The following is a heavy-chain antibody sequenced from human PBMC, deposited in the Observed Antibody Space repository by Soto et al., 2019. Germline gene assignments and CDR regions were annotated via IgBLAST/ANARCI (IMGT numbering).Heavy chain of an antibody. V-gene: IGHV3-74*01. CDR2: MNSDGSTT. Sequence: GSLRLSCAASGFTFGNYWMHWVRQAPGKGLEWVSRMNSDGSTTNYADSVKGRFTVSRDNARNTLHLQMNSLRAEDMAVYYCARESEDLTSNFDYWGQGTLVTVSS. CDR3: ARESEDLTSNFDY. J-gene: IGHJ4*02. CDR1: GFTFGNYW.